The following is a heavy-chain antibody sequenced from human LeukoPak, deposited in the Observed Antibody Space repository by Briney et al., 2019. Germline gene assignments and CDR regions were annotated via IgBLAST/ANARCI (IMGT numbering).Heavy chain of an antibody. V-gene: IGHV4-34*01. CDR3: ARGPKGYYYYGMDV. J-gene: IGHJ6*02. CDR2: INHSGST. CDR1: SGSFSGYY. Sequence: SETLSLTCAVYSGSFSGYYWSWIRQPPGKGLEWIGEINHSGSTNYNPSLKSRITISVDTSKNQFSLKLSSVTAADTAVYYCARGPKGYYYYGMDVWGQGTTVTVSS.